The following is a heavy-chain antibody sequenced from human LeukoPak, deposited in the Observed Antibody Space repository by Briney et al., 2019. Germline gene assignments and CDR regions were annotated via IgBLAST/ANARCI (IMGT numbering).Heavy chain of an antibody. CDR1: GASISRYF. J-gene: IGHJ4*02. D-gene: IGHD1-1*01. Sequence: PSETLSLTCTVSGASISRYFWNWIGQPPGKELEWIGYISSGGSTNYNPSLKSRVTISIDTSKNQFSLKLTSATAADTAVYYCARAGNNWSFDYWGQGTLVTVSS. CDR2: ISSGGST. CDR3: ARAGNNWSFDY. V-gene: IGHV4-59*01.